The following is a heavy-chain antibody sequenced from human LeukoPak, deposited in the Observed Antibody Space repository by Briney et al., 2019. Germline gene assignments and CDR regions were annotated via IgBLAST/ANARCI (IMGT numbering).Heavy chain of an antibody. Sequence: GGSLRLSCAASGFTFSSYWMHWVRQAPGKGLVWASRVNGDGSSTTYADSVKGRFTISRDNVKNTLYLQMNNLRVEDTAVYYCAKSIAVAGAMRDNWFDPWGQGTLVTASS. CDR3: AKSIAVAGAMRDNWFDP. J-gene: IGHJ5*02. D-gene: IGHD6-19*01. CDR2: VNGDGSST. V-gene: IGHV3-74*01. CDR1: GFTFSSYW.